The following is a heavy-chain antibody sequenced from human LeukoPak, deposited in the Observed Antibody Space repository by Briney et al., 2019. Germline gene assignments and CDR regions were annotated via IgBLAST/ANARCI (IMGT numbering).Heavy chain of an antibody. CDR2: INPSGGST. CDR3: ARSPPYYDSSGYIIDY. V-gene: IGHV1-46*01. CDR1: GYTFTSYY. J-gene: IGHJ4*02. Sequence: VSVKVSCKASGYTFTSYYMHWVRQAPGQGLEWMGIINPSGGSTSYAQKFQGRVTMTRDTSTSTVYMELSSLRSEDTAVYYCARSPPYYDSSGYIIDYWGQGTLVTVSS. D-gene: IGHD3-22*01.